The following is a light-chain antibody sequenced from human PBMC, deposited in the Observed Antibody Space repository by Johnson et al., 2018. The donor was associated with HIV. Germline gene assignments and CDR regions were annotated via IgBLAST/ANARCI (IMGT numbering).Light chain of an antibody. J-gene: IGLJ1*01. V-gene: IGLV1-51*01. CDR3: GTWDSTLSAGGV. CDR2: DDN. CDR1: NSNIGNNY. Sequence: HSVLTQPPSVSAAPGQKVTISCSGSNSNIGNNYVSWYQQLPGTAPKLLIYDDNKRPSGIPDRFSASKSGTSATMGITGLQTGDEADYYCGTWDSTLSAGGVFGTGTKVTVL.